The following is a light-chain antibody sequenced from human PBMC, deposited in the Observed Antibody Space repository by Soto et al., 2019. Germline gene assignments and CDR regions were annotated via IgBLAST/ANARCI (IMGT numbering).Light chain of an antibody. CDR2: EVS. CDR3: SSYTRSSTSYV. J-gene: IGLJ1*01. CDR1: SSDVGGYNY. Sequence: LTQPASVSGSPGQSITISCTGTSSDVGGYNYVSWYQQHPGKAPKLMIYEVSNRPSRVSNRFSGSKSGNTASLTISGLKAEDEADYYCSSYTRSSTSYVFGTGTKVTVL. V-gene: IGLV2-14*01.